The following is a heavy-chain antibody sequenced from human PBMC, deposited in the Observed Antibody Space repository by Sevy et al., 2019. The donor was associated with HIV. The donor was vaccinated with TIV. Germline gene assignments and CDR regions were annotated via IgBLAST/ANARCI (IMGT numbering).Heavy chain of an antibody. J-gene: IGHJ5*02. CDR2: IKQDGSEK. V-gene: IGHV3-7*01. CDR3: ARDSRMVRGVIRVNWFDP. CDR1: GFTFSSYW. Sequence: GESLKISCAASGFTFSSYWMSWVRQAPGKGLEWVANIKQDGSEKYYVDSVKGRFTISRDNAKNSLYLQMNSLRAEDTAVYYCARDSRMVRGVIRVNWFDPWGQGTLVTVSS. D-gene: IGHD3-10*01.